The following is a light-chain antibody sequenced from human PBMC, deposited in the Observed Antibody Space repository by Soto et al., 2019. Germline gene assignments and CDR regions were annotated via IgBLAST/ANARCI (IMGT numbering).Light chain of an antibody. Sequence: QSVLTQPPSASGSPGQSVTISCTGTSSDIGGYNYVSWYQQHPGKAPKLMVYEVSKRPSAVPDRFSGSKSGNTASLTVSGLQAEDEADYYCSSYAGSNNFVVFGGGTQLTVL. CDR2: EVS. CDR1: SSDIGGYNY. J-gene: IGLJ2*01. V-gene: IGLV2-8*01. CDR3: SSYAGSNNFVV.